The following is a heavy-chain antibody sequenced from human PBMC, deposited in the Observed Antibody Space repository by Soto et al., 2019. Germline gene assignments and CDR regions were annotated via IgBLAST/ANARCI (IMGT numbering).Heavy chain of an antibody. J-gene: IGHJ4*02. Sequence: PSETLSLTCTVSGGSINSGDYYWGWIRQHPGKGLEWIGFIYYSGNTYYNPSLKSRVTISIDTSKNQFSLKLSSMTAADTAVYYCARDGHSSGFFDYWGQGTMVTVSP. V-gene: IGHV4-31*03. CDR2: IYYSGNT. CDR3: ARDGHSSGFFDY. D-gene: IGHD3-22*01. CDR1: GGSINSGDYY.